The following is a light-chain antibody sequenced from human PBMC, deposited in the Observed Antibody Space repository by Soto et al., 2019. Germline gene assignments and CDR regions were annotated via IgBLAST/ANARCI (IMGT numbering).Light chain of an antibody. CDR1: QDITNY. CDR3: QQYDNFPYT. V-gene: IGKV1-33*01. Sequence: DSQMTQSPSALSASVGDRVTITCQASQDITNYLNWYQQKPGKAPKLLIYDASNLETGVPSRFSGRGSGTDFTFTISSLQPEDIATYYCQQYDNFPYTFGQGTKVDIK. CDR2: DAS. J-gene: IGKJ2*01.